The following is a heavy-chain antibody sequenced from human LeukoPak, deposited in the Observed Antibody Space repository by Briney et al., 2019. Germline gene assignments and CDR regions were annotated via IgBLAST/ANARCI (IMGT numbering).Heavy chain of an antibody. D-gene: IGHD3-10*01. CDR1: GFTFNNFA. CDR3: AKMAIAKGATQGRGFLQFDF. CDR2: ISGSGGDS. J-gene: IGHJ4*02. V-gene: IGHV3-23*01. Sequence: GGSLRLSCAASGFTFNNFAMSWVRQAPGKGLEWVSLISGSGGDSKSVDSVKGRFVISRDNSKNSLYLQLNSLRPEDTAVYYCAKMAIAKGATQGRGFLQFDFWGQGTQVTVSS.